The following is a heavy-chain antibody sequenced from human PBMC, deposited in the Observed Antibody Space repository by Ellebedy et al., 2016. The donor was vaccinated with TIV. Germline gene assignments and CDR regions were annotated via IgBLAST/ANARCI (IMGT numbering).Heavy chain of an antibody. D-gene: IGHD1-26*01. CDR3: ATNQVGDFDY. J-gene: IGHJ4*02. CDR1: GFIFSSTW. V-gene: IGHV3-74*01. CDR2: INPDGGST. Sequence: GGSLRLSXAASGFIFSSTWMHWVRQAPGKGLVWVSRINPDGGSTIYADSVKGRFTISRDNGKNTLYLQMNSLRAEDTAVYYCATNQVGDFDYWGQGTLVTVSS.